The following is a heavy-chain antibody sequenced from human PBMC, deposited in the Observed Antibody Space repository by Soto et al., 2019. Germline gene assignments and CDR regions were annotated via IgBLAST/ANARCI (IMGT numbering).Heavy chain of an antibody. J-gene: IGHJ6*02. CDR3: AREGLYCSGGSCYLYYYYYGMDV. D-gene: IGHD2-15*01. Sequence: ASVKVSCKASGGTFSSYAISWVRQAPGQGLEWMGGIIPIFGTANYAQKFQGRVTITADESTSTAYMELRSLRSDDTAVYYCAREGLYCSGGSCYLYYYYYGMDVWGQGTTVTVSS. V-gene: IGHV1-69*13. CDR1: GGTFSSYA. CDR2: IIPIFGTA.